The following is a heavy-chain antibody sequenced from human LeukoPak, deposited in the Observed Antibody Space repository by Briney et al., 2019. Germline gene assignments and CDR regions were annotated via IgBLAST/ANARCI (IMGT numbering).Heavy chain of an antibody. D-gene: IGHD3-22*01. J-gene: IGHJ3*02. Sequence: PGGSLRVSCAASGFTFSRYWMSWVRQAPGKGLEWVGNIKQDGSEKFYVDSVKGRFTISRDNAKKSLYLQMNSLRADDTAVYFCARGDYYDSSGFYTDAFDIWGQGTMVTVSS. CDR3: ARGDYYDSSGFYTDAFDI. CDR1: GFTFSRYW. V-gene: IGHV3-7*01. CDR2: IKQDGSEK.